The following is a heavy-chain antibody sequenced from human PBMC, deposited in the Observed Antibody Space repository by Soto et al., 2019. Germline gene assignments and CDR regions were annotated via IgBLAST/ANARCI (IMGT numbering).Heavy chain of an antibody. V-gene: IGHV1-69*13. CDR2: IIPIFGTA. Sequence: SVKVSCKASGGTFSSYAISWVRQAPGQGLEWMGGIIPIFGTANYAQKFQGRVTITADESTSTAYMELSSLRSEDTAVYYCARGFWSGYSYNWFDPGGQGTLVTVSS. CDR1: GGTFSSYA. J-gene: IGHJ5*02. CDR3: ARGFWSGYSYNWFDP. D-gene: IGHD3-3*01.